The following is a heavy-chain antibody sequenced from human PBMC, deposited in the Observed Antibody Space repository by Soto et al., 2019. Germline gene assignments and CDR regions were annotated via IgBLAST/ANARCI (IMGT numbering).Heavy chain of an antibody. Sequence: GGSLRLSCAAAGFTFSNYARSWVRQAPGTGLEWVSAISGSGGSTYYADSVKGRFSISRDNSKNTLYLQMNSLRVEDTAVYYCAKDIVVVVAAGDAFDVWGQGTVVTVSS. CDR1: GFTFSNYA. V-gene: IGHV3-23*01. CDR3: AKDIVVVVAAGDAFDV. J-gene: IGHJ3*01. D-gene: IGHD2-15*01. CDR2: ISGSGGST.